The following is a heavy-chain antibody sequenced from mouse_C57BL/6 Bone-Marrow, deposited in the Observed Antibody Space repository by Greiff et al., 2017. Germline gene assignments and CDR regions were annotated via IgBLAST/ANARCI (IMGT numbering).Heavy chain of an antibody. J-gene: IGHJ1*03. V-gene: IGHV1-39*01. D-gene: IGHD2-2*01. Sequence: EVQLQESGPELVKPGASVKISCKASGYSFTDYNMNWVKQSNGQSLEWIGVINPNYGTTSYNQKFKGKATLTVDQSSSTAYMQLNSLTSEDSAVYYCARWGGYHWYFDVWGTGTTVTVSS. CDR3: ARWGGYHWYFDV. CDR1: GYSFTDYN. CDR2: INPNYGTT.